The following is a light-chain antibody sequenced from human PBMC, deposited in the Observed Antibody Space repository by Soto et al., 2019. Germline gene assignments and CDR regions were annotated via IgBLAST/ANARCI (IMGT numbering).Light chain of an antibody. CDR3: CSYAGSSTFV. V-gene: IGLV2-23*03. CDR1: SSDVGSYNL. CDR2: EGS. Sequence: QSALTQPASVSGSPGQSITISCTGTSSDVGSYNLVSWYQQHPDKAPKLMIYEGSKRPPGVSNRFSGSKSGNTASLTISGLQAEDEADYYCCSYAGSSTFVFGGGTKLTVL. J-gene: IGLJ3*02.